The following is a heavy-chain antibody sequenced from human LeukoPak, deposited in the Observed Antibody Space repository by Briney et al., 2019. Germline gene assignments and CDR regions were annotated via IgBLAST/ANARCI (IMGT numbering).Heavy chain of an antibody. Sequence: GGSLRLSCAASGFTFSSYAMHWVRQAPGKGLEWVAVISYDGSNKYYADSVKGRFTISRDNSKNTLYLQMNSLRAEDTAVYYCARQTYYYDTSGYYYADYWGQGTLVTVSS. J-gene: IGHJ4*02. CDR2: ISYDGSNK. D-gene: IGHD3-22*01. CDR1: GFTFSSYA. CDR3: ARQTYYYDTSGYYYADY. V-gene: IGHV3-30-3*01.